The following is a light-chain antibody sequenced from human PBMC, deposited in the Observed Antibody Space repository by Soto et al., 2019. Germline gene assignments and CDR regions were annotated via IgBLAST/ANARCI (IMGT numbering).Light chain of an antibody. CDR1: QSINSR. J-gene: IGKJ2*02. Sequence: DIQMTQSPSTLSASVGDRVTITCRASQSINSRLAWYQQKPGEAPKLLIYGASTLESGVPSRFSGSGSGTESTLTISRLQHDYVATYCCQEYDCHCTFGQGTKLEIK. V-gene: IGKV1-5*03. CDR3: QEYDCHCT. CDR2: GAS.